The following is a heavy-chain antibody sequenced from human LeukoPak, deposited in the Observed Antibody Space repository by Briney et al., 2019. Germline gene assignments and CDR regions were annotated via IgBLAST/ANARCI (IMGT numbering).Heavy chain of an antibody. V-gene: IGHV3-48*04. D-gene: IGHD3-16*01. CDR2: ISSSGSTI. CDR1: GFTFSSYW. CDR3: ARSRTGDFDY. J-gene: IGHJ4*02. Sequence: GGSLRLSCAASGFTFSSYWMNWVRQAPGKGLEWVSYISSSGSTIYYADSVKGRFTISRDNAKNSLYLQMNSLRAEDTAVYYCARSRTGDFDYWGQGTLVTVSS.